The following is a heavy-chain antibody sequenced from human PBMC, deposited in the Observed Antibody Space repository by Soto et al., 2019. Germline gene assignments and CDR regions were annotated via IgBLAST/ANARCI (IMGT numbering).Heavy chain of an antibody. V-gene: IGHV3-23*01. CDR3: SKGSGRIPGQIAY. CDR2: ISGSGGST. J-gene: IGHJ4*02. D-gene: IGHD1-26*01. CDR1: GFTFSSYA. Sequence: GGSLGLSCAASGFTFSSYAMSWVRQAPGKGLEWVSAISGSGGSTYYADSVKGRFTISRDNSKNTLYLQMNSLRAEDTAVYYCSKGSGRIPGQIAYWGQGTLVTVSS.